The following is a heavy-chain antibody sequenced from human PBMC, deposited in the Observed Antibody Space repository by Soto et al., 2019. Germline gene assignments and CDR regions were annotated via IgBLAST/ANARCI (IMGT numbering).Heavy chain of an antibody. CDR3: ARSRSEAGSPVDN. D-gene: IGHD6-19*01. Sequence: PSQTLSLTCVISGDSVSSNSVTWNWIRQSPSRGLEWLGRTYYRSKWSKDYAPSVKSRITINPDTSKNQFSLQVNSVTPEDTAVYYCARSRSEAGSPVDNWGQGTLVTVSS. J-gene: IGHJ4*02. CDR1: GDSVSSNSVT. V-gene: IGHV6-1*01. CDR2: TYYRSKWSK.